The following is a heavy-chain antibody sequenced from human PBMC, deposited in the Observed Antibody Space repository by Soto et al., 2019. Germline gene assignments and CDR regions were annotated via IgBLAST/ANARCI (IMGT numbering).Heavy chain of an antibody. V-gene: IGHV4-31*03. CDR2: IYYSGST. CDR3: ARSPDWGSSPNWFDP. D-gene: IGHD7-27*01. Sequence: PSETLSLTCTVSGGSISIGGYYWSCMRQHPGKGLEWIGYIYYSGSTYYNPSLKSRVTISVDTSKNQFSLKLSSVTAADTAVYYCARSPDWGSSPNWFDPWGQGTLVTVSS. CDR1: GGSISIGGYY. J-gene: IGHJ5*02.